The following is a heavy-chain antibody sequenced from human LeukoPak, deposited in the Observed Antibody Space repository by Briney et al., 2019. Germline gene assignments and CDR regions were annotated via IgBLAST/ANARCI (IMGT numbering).Heavy chain of an antibody. V-gene: IGHV4-34*01. CDR1: GGSFSGYY. CDR2: INHSGST. J-gene: IGHJ4*02. Sequence: PSETLSLTCAVYGGSFSGYYWSWIRQPPGKGLEWIGEINHSGSTNYNPSLKSRVTISVDESKNQFSLKLSSVTAADTAVYYCARGIYSGYDRSFDYWGQGTLVTVSS. CDR3: ARGIYSGYDRSFDY. D-gene: IGHD5-12*01.